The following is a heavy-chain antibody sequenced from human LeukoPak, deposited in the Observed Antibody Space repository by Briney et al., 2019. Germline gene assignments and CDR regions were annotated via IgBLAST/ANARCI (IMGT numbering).Heavy chain of an antibody. Sequence: GGSLGLSCAASGFTFDDSAMHWVRQVPGKGLEWVSGISWNSGIIDYADSVKGRFTISRDNAKNSLYLQMNNLRTDDTAFYYCAKAPPYYSDSSGYFQHWGQGTLVTVSS. D-gene: IGHD3-22*01. V-gene: IGHV3-9*01. J-gene: IGHJ1*01. CDR3: AKAPPYYSDSSGYFQH. CDR1: GFTFDDSA. CDR2: ISWNSGII.